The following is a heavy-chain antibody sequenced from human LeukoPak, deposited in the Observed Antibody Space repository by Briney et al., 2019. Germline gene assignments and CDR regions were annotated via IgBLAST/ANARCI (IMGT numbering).Heavy chain of an antibody. Sequence: GGSLRLSCAASGFSFSSYAMSWVRQAPGKGLEWVSAISGRGGSTYDADSVKGRFTISRDNSKNTLFLQMTSLRAEDTAVYYCGRGWELPLDYWGQGTLVTVSS. CDR3: GRGWELPLDY. CDR2: ISGRGGST. D-gene: IGHD1-26*01. CDR1: GFSFSSYA. J-gene: IGHJ4*02. V-gene: IGHV3-23*01.